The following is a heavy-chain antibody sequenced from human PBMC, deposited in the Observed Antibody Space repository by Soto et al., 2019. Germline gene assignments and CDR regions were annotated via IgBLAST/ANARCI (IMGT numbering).Heavy chain of an antibody. D-gene: IGHD3-10*01. J-gene: IGHJ4*02. CDR3: ARHVVPAFGQFFLDY. V-gene: IGHV4-59*08. Sequence: QVQLQESGPGLVKPSETLSLTCTVSGGSISSYYWSWIRQPPGKGLEWIGYIYYSGSTNYNPSLDSRVTISGDTSKNQFSLKLSSVTAAATAVYYCARHVVPAFGQFFLDYWGQGTLVTVSS. CDR1: GGSISSYY. CDR2: IYYSGST.